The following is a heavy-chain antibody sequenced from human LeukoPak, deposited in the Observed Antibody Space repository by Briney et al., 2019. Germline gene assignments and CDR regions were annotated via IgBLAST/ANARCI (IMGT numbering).Heavy chain of an antibody. CDR3: VKDRHYSSSIMGI. CDR1: GFTFSSYD. V-gene: IGHV3-30*18. J-gene: IGHJ4*02. Sequence: GGSLRLSCAASGFTFSSYDMHWVRQAPGKGLEWVAVISYDGSNKYYADSVKGRVTISRDNSKNTLYLQMNSLRAEDTAMYYCVKDRHYSSSIMGIWGQGTLVTVPS. CDR2: ISYDGSNK. D-gene: IGHD6-19*01.